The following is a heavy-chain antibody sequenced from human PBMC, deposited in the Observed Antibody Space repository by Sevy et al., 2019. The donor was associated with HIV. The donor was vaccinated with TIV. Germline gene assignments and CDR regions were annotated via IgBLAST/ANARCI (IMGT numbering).Heavy chain of an antibody. CDR3: ATVVVGATYFDY. D-gene: IGHD1-26*01. J-gene: IGHJ4*02. Sequence: ASVKVSCKVSGYTLTELSMHWVRQAPGKGLEWMGGFDPEDGETIYAQTFQGRVTMTEDTSTDTAYMELSSLRSEDTAVYYCATVVVGATYFDYWGQGTLVTVSS. CDR1: GYTLTELS. CDR2: FDPEDGET. V-gene: IGHV1-24*01.